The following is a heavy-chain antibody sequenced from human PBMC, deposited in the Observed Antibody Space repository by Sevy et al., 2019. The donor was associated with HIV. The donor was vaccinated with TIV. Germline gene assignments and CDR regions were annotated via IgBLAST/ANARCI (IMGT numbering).Heavy chain of an antibody. CDR3: ARWVYCSGGSCHYYFDY. CDR1: GGSISSSNW. Sequence: SETLSLTCAVSGGSISSSNWWSWVRQPPGKGLEWIGETYHSGSTNYNPSLKSRVTISVDKSKNQFSLKPSSVTAADTAVYYCARWVYCSGGSCHYYFDYWGQGTLVTVSS. V-gene: IGHV4-4*02. D-gene: IGHD2-15*01. J-gene: IGHJ4*02. CDR2: TYHSGST.